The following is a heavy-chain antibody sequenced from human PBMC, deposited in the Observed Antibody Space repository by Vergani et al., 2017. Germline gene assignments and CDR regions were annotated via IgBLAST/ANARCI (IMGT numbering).Heavy chain of an antibody. CDR1: GVSFRSADYY. J-gene: IGHJ4*02. CDR2: IYHSGST. V-gene: IGHV4-30-4*08. D-gene: IGHD3-22*01. CDR3: ARIGPYFHDSRIDY. Sequence: QVHLQESCPGLVKSSQTLSLTCTVSGVSFRSADYYWSWIRQAPGKGLEWIGYIYHSGSTSYNPSLKSRVSMSVETSKNQFSLNLRSVTAADTAIYYCARIGPYFHDSRIDYWGQGRLVTVSS.